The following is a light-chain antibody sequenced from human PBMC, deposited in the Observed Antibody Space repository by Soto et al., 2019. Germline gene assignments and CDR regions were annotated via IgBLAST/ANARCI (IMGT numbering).Light chain of an antibody. Sequence: TPSPGTLSLAPGRRAPLSWRASQSVSNNYLAWYQQKPGQAPRLLILGASTRATGIPGRFSGSGSGTEFTLTISSLQSEDSAVYYCQQYSNWPRTFGQGTKV. J-gene: IGKJ1*01. V-gene: IGKV3-15*01. CDR2: GAS. CDR1: QSVSNN. CDR3: QQYSNWPRT.